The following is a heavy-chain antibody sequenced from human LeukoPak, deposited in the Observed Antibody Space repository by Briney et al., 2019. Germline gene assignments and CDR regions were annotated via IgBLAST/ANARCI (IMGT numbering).Heavy chain of an antibody. Sequence: GASVTVSCKASGYTFTSYYMHWVRQAPGQGLEWMGIINPSGGSTSYAQKFQGRVTMTRDMSTSTVYMELSSLRSEDTAVYYCARDYYDSSGYYWDDAFDIWGQGTMVTVSS. CDR1: GYTFTSYY. D-gene: IGHD3-22*01. V-gene: IGHV1-46*01. J-gene: IGHJ3*02. CDR3: ARDYYDSSGYYWDDAFDI. CDR2: INPSGGST.